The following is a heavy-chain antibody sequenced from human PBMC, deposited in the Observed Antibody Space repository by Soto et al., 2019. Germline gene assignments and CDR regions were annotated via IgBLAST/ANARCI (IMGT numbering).Heavy chain of an antibody. CDR2: IYYSGST. CDR1: GGSISSGGYY. CDR3: ARGLYVDYLDY. J-gene: IGHJ4*02. D-gene: IGHD3-10*02. Sequence: QVQLQESGPGLVKPSQTLSLTCTVSGGSISSGGYYWSWIRQHPGKGLAWIGYIYYSGSTYYNPSVKSRVTISVDTSKTQFSLKLSSVTAADTAVYCCARGLYVDYLDYRGQGTLVTVSS. V-gene: IGHV4-31*03.